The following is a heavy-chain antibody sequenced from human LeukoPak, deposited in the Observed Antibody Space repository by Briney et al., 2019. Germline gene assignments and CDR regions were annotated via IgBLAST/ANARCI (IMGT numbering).Heavy chain of an antibody. Sequence: GGSLRLSCAASGFTFSSYEMNWVRQAPGKGLEWISYISSSGNTIYYADSVKGRFTISRDNAKNSLYLQMNSLRVEDTAVYYCARDQEPDAFDIWGQGTMVTVSS. D-gene: IGHD1-26*01. CDR3: ARDQEPDAFDI. CDR2: ISSSGNTI. J-gene: IGHJ3*02. V-gene: IGHV3-48*03. CDR1: GFTFSSYE.